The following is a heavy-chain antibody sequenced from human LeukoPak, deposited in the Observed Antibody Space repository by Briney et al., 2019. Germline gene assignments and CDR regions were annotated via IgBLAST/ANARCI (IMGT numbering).Heavy chain of an antibody. CDR2: INWNGGST. D-gene: IGHD2-2*02. CDR3: AKDIRPRSTYYYMDV. J-gene: IGHJ6*03. V-gene: IGHV3-20*04. CDR1: GFTFDDYG. Sequence: GGSLRLSCAASGFTFDDYGMSWVRQAPGKGLEWVSGINWNGGSTGYADSVKGRFTISRDNAKNSLYLQMNSLRAEDTALYYCAKDIRPRSTYYYMDVWGKGTTVTVSS.